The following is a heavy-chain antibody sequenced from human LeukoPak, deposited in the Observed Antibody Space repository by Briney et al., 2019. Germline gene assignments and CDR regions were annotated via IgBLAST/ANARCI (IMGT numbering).Heavy chain of an antibody. V-gene: IGHV4-61*02. CDR2: IYTSGST. CDR1: GGSISSGSYY. J-gene: IGHJ3*02. Sequence: SETLSLTCTVSGGSISSGSYYWSWIRQPAGKGLEWIGRIYTSGSTNYNPSLKSRVTISVYTSKNQFSLKLSSVTAADTAVYYCARGPLYYANAFDIWGQGTMVTVSS. D-gene: IGHD3-10*01. CDR3: ARGPLYYANAFDI.